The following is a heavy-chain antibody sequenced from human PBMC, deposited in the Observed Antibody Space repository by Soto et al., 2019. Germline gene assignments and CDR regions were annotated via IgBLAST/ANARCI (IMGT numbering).Heavy chain of an antibody. D-gene: IGHD4-17*01. CDR3: ARCQDDYGDSDVWFDP. CDR1: GFSFSSYG. V-gene: IGHV3-23*01. CDR2: ISGGGDST. Sequence: EEQLLESGGGLVQPGGSLRLSCAASGFSFSSYGMSWVRQSPGKGLEWVSGISGGGDSTYYADSVKGRFTISRDKSKNTLYLQMNSLRAEDTAVYYCARCQDDYGDSDVWFDPWGQGTLVSVSS. J-gene: IGHJ5*02.